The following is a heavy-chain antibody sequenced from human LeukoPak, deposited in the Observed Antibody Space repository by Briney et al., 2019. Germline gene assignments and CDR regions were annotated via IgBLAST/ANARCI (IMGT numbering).Heavy chain of an antibody. D-gene: IGHD3-3*01. V-gene: IGHV1-24*01. CDR3: ATDLVTIFGVVIHLDY. Sequence: GASVKVSCKVSGYTLTELSMHWVRQAPGKGLEWKGGLDPEDGETIYAQKFQGRVTMTEDTSTDTAYMELSSLRSEDTAVYYCATDLVTIFGVVIHLDYWGQGTLVTVSS. J-gene: IGHJ4*02. CDR1: GYTLTELS. CDR2: LDPEDGET.